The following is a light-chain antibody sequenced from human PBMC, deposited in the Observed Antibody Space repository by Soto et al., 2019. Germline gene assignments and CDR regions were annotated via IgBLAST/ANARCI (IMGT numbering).Light chain of an antibody. CDR2: AAS. Sequence: DIQMTQSPSSLSASVGDRVTITCRASQSINSYLNWYQQKPGKAPKLLIYAASSLQSGVPSRFSGSGSGTDFTLTISSLQPEDFATYYCQQTYSTPPYTFGQGTKMEIK. V-gene: IGKV1-39*01. J-gene: IGKJ2*01. CDR1: QSINSY. CDR3: QQTYSTPPYT.